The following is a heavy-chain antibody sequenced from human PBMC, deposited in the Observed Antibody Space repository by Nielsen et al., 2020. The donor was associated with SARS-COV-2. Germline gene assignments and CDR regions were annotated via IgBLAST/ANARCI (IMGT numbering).Heavy chain of an antibody. V-gene: IGHV3-48*01. Sequence: GESLKISCAASGFTFSSYSMNWVRQAPGKGLEWVSYISSSSSTIYYADSVKGRFTISRDNAKNSLYLQMNSLRAEDTAVYYCARDQVEMAWGQGTLVTVSS. CDR3: ARDQVEMA. CDR1: GFTFSSYS. D-gene: IGHD5-24*01. J-gene: IGHJ4*02. CDR2: ISSSSSTI.